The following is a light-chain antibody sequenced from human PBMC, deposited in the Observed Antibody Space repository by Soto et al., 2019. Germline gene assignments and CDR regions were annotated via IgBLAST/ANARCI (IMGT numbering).Light chain of an antibody. CDR2: DVS. Sequence: QSALTQPASVSGSPGQSITISCTGTSSDVGGYNYVSWYQQHPGKAPKLMIYDVSNRPSGVSNRFSGSKSGNTASLTISGLQAEDEADYYGSAYPSSSTVVFGGGTKLTVL. V-gene: IGLV2-14*01. CDR1: SSDVGGYNY. CDR3: SAYPSSSTVV. J-gene: IGLJ2*01.